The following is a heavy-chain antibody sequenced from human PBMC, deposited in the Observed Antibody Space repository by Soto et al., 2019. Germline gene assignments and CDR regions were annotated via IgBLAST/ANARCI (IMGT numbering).Heavy chain of an antibody. CDR1: GFTFSSYG. Sequence: PGGSLRLSCAASGFTFSSYGMHWVRQAPGKGLVWVSRINSDGSSTSYADSVKGRFTISRDNAKNTLYLQMNSLRAEDTAVYYCARGWRTTPNPNDYWGQGTLVTVSS. J-gene: IGHJ4*02. V-gene: IGHV3-74*01. CDR2: INSDGSST. CDR3: ARGWRTTPNPNDY. D-gene: IGHD2-15*01.